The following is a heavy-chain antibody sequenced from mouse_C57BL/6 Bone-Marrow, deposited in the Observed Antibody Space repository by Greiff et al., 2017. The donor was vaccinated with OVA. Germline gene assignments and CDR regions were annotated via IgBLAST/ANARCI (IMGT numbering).Heavy chain of an antibody. Sequence: EVMLVESGGGLVKPGGSLKLSCAASGFTFSSYAMSWVRQTPEKRLEWVATISDGGSYTYYPDNVKGRFTISRDNAKNNLYLQMSHLKSEDTAMYYGARERDYYGSSSPAWFAYWGQGTLVTVSA. V-gene: IGHV5-4*01. CDR1: GFTFSSYA. CDR2: ISDGGSYT. J-gene: IGHJ3*01. CDR3: ARERDYYGSSSPAWFAY. D-gene: IGHD1-1*01.